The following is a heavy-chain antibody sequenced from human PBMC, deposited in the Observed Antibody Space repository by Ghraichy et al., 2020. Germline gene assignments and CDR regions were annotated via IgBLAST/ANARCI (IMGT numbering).Heavy chain of an antibody. CDR1: GGTFSSYA. D-gene: IGHD2-15*01. V-gene: IGHV1-69*04. Sequence: SVKVSCKASGGTFSSYAISWVRQAPGQGLEWMGRIIPILGIANYAQKFQGRVTITADKSTSTAYMELSSLRSEATAVYSCAREHSSYYYYMDVWGKGTTVTVSS. J-gene: IGHJ6*03. CDR3: AREHSSYYYYMDV. CDR2: IIPILGIA.